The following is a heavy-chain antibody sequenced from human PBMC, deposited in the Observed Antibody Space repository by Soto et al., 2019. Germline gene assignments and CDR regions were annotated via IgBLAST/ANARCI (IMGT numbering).Heavy chain of an antibody. V-gene: IGHV4-59*08. CDR3: ARREYFDY. CDR2: IYYSGST. J-gene: IGHJ4*02. CDR1: GGSSSSYY. Sequence: SETLSHTCTVSGGSSSSYYWSWIRQPPGKGLEWIGYIYYSGSTNYNPSLKSRVTISVDTSKNQFSLKLSSVTAADTAVYYCARREYFDYWGQGTLVTVSS.